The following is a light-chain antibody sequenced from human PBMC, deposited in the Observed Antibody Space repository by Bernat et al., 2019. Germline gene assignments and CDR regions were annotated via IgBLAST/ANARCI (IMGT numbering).Light chain of an antibody. V-gene: IGLV2-23*02. CDR1: SSDVGSYNL. Sequence: QSALTQPASVSGSPGQSITISCTGTSSDVGSYNLVSWYQQDPGKAPKLMIYEVSKRPSGVSNRFSGSKSGNTASLTISGLQAEDEADYYCCSWAGGTTWVFGGGTKLTVL. J-gene: IGLJ3*02. CDR3: CSWAGGTTWV. CDR2: EVS.